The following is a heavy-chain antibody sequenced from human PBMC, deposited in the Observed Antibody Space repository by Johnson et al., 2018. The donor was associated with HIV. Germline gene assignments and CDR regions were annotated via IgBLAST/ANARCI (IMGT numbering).Heavy chain of an antibody. V-gene: IGHV3-13*01. CDR3: ARAGDYDVLTGSLLRGTFDI. CDR1: GFIFSSYD. Sequence: EVQLVESGGGVVQPGRSLRLSCAASGFIFSSYDMHWVRQTTGKGLEWISGIGSSGDTFYQGSVKGRFTISRANAKNSLYLQMNSLRAGDTGVYYCARAGDYDVLTGSLLRGTFDIWGQGTMVTVSS. D-gene: IGHD3-9*01. CDR2: IGSSGDT. J-gene: IGHJ3*02.